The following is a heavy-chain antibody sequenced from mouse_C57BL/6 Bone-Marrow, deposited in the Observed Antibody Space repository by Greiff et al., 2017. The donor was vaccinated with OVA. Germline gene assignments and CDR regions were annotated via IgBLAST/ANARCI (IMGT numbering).Heavy chain of an antibody. J-gene: IGHJ3*01. CDR1: GYSITSDY. Sequence: DVMLVESGPGLAKPSQTLSLTCSVTGYSITSDYWNCIRKFPGNKLEYMGYISYSGSTYYNPSLKSRISITRDTSKNQYYLQLNSVTTEDTATYYCARYNGSSGFAYWGQGTLVTVSA. V-gene: IGHV3-8*01. CDR3: ARYNGSSGFAY. D-gene: IGHD1-1*01. CDR2: ISYSGST.